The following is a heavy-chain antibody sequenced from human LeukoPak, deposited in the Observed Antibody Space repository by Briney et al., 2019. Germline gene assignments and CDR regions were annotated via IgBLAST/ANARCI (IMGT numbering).Heavy chain of an antibody. CDR3: ARDRVPPGAGDY. V-gene: IGHV1-3*01. Sequence: ASVKVSCKASGYTFTSYAMHWVRQAPGQRLKWMGWNNAGNGNTKYSQKFQGRVTITRDTSASTAYMELSSLRSEDTAVYYCARDRVPPGAGDYWGQGTLVTVSS. D-gene: IGHD6-19*01. J-gene: IGHJ4*02. CDR2: NNAGNGNT. CDR1: GYTFTSYA.